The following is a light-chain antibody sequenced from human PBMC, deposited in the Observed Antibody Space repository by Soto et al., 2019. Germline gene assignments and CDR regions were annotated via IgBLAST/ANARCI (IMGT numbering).Light chain of an antibody. CDR3: QLYGASPKYT. J-gene: IGKJ2*01. CDR1: QSVSSSS. V-gene: IGKV3-20*01. Sequence: EIVLTQSPGTLSLSPGQRATLSCRASQSVSSSSLAWYQQRPGQAPRLLIYGASRRATGIPDRFSGSGSGTDLTLTISRLENADFAVYYCQLYGASPKYTFGQGTKLEIK. CDR2: GAS.